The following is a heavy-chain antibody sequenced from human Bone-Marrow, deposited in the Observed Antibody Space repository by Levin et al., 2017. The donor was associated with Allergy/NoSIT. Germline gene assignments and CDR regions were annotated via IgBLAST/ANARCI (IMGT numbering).Heavy chain of an antibody. V-gene: IGHV4-59*01. CDR2: IYYSGST. J-gene: IGHJ5*02. D-gene: IGHD3-10*01. CDR1: GGSISSYY. Sequence: SETLSLTCTVSGGSISSYYWSWIRQPPGKGLEWIGYIYYSGSTNYNPSLKSRVTISVDTSKNQFSLKLSSVTAADTAVYYCARDYYGSGSYLNWFDPWGQGTLVTVSS. CDR3: ARDYYGSGSYLNWFDP.